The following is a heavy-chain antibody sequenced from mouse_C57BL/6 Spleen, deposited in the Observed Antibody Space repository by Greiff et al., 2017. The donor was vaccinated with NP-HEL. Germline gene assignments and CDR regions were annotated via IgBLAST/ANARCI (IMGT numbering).Heavy chain of an antibody. CDR1: GYAFTNYL. V-gene: IGHV1-54*01. CDR2: INPGSGGT. Sequence: VQLQQSGAELVRPGTSVKVSCKASGYAFTNYLIEWVKQRPGQGLEWIGVINPGSGGTNYNEKFKGKATLTADKSSSTAYMQLSSLTSEDSAVYFCARSPNWDDAMDYWGQGTSVTVSS. CDR3: ARSPNWDDAMDY. D-gene: IGHD4-1*01. J-gene: IGHJ4*01.